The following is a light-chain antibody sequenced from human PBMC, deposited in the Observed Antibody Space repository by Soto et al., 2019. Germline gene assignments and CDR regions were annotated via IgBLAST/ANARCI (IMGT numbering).Light chain of an antibody. V-gene: IGKV3-15*01. CDR1: QSVYSN. CDR2: AAS. J-gene: IGKJ4*01. Sequence: EIVMTQSPATLSVSPGERATLSCRASQSVYSNLAWYQQKPGQAPRLLIYAASTRATGIPARFSGSGSGTVFPLTMSSLQSEDFAVYYGQQYNKWPLTFGGPTKVEIK. CDR3: QQYNKWPLT.